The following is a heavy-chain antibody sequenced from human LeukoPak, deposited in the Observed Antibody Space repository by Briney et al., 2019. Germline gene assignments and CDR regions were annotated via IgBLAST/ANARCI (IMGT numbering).Heavy chain of an antibody. CDR1: GYTFTNYY. CDR2: VNPNSGGT. CDR3: ARGGGGYCSSTSCYHGRYYFDY. Sequence: ASVKVSCKASGYTFTNYYMHWVRQAPGQGLEWMGWVNPNSGGTKYVQKFQGRVTMTRDTSISTAYMELSRLRSDDTAVYYCARGGGGYCSSTSCYHGRYYFDYWGQGTLVTVSS. J-gene: IGHJ4*02. D-gene: IGHD2-2*01. V-gene: IGHV1-2*02.